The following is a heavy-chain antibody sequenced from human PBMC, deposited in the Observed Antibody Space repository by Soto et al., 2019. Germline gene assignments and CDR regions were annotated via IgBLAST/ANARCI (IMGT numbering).Heavy chain of an antibody. J-gene: IGHJ4*02. Sequence: PGGSLRLSCAASGFTFSSYSMNWVRQAPGKGLEWVSSISSSSSYIYYADSVKGRFTISRDNAKNSLYLQMNSLRAEDTAVYYCARDGAGIMITVPLDYWGQGTLVTVSS. CDR3: ARDGAGIMITVPLDY. V-gene: IGHV3-21*01. CDR2: ISSSSSYI. D-gene: IGHD3-16*01. CDR1: GFTFSSYS.